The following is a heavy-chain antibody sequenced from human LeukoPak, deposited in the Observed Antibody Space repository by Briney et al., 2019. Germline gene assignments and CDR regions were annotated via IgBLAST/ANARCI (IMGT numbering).Heavy chain of an antibody. V-gene: IGHV4-59*05. CDR2: IYYSGST. Sequence: SETLSLTCTVSGGSISSYYWSWIRQPPGKGLEWIGSIYYSGSTYYNPSLKSRVTISVDTSKNQFSLKLSSVTAADTAVYYCARLSSSNAFDIWGQGTMVTVSS. D-gene: IGHD6-6*01. J-gene: IGHJ3*02. CDR3: ARLSSSNAFDI. CDR1: GGSISSYY.